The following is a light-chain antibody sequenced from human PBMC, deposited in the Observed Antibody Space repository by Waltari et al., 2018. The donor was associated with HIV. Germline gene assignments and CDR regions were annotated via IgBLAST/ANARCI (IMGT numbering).Light chain of an antibody. J-gene: IGLJ3*02. CDR3: SSFTTSGTWV. Sequence: QSALTQPPSVSGSPGQSLAISCTGTSSNVGRYYRVSCYHQSPGTSPKLIVYEVSNRPSGVPGRFSGSKSGNTASLTISGLQPEDEADYYCSSFTTSGTWVFGGGTKLTVL. CDR2: EVS. V-gene: IGLV2-18*02. CDR1: SSNVGRYYR.